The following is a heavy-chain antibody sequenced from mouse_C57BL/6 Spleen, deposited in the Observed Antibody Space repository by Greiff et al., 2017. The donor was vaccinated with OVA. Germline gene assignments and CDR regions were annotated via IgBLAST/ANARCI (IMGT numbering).Heavy chain of an antibody. CDR3: ASRITTVNYFDV. V-gene: IGHV1-50*01. Sequence: VQLQQPGAELVKPGASVKLSCKASGYTFTSYWMQWVKQRPGQGLEWIGEIDPSDSYTNYNQKFKGKATLTVDTSSSTAYMQLSSLTSEDSAVYYCASRITTVNYFDVWGTGTTVTVSS. CDR2: IDPSDSYT. CDR1: GYTFTSYW. D-gene: IGHD1-1*01. J-gene: IGHJ1*03.